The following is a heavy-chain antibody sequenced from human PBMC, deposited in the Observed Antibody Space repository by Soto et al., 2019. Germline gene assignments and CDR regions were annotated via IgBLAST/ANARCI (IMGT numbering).Heavy chain of an antibody. D-gene: IGHD3-10*01. CDR3: ARSIMVRGVLFDL. Sequence: EVQLVESGGGLIQPGGSLRLSCEVSGFSVSGNYMSWVRQAPGKGLDWVSVIYSGGSRYYADSVRGRFTISRDESQNTLYLQMNNLRAEDTAVYYCARSIMVRGVLFDLWGRGSLVSVSS. CDR1: GFSVSGNY. V-gene: IGHV3-53*01. J-gene: IGHJ4*02. CDR2: IYSGGSR.